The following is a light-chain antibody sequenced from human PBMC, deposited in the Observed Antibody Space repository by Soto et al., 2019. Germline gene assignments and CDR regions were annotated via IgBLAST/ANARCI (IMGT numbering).Light chain of an antibody. CDR1: QSISSY. V-gene: IGKV1-39*01. J-gene: IGKJ4*01. CDR3: QQSYSTPLT. Sequence: DIQMTQSPSSLSASVGDRDTITCRASQSISSYLNWYQQKPGKAPKLLIYAASSLQSGVPSRFSGSGSGTDVTLTISSLQPEDFATYYCQQSYSTPLTFGGGTKVEIK. CDR2: AAS.